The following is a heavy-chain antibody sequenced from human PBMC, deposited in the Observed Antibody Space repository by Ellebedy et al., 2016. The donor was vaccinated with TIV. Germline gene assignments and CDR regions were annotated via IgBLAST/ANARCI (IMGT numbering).Heavy chain of an antibody. CDR3: THLKEGDAFDI. J-gene: IGHJ3*02. Sequence: ASVKVSCKASGYTFTSYGISWVRQAPGQGLEWMGWISAYNGNTNYAQKLQGRVTMTTDTSTSTAYMELSSLRSEDTAVYYCTHLKEGDAFDIWGQGTMVTVSS. CDR1: GYTFTSYG. CDR2: ISAYNGNT. V-gene: IGHV1-18*04.